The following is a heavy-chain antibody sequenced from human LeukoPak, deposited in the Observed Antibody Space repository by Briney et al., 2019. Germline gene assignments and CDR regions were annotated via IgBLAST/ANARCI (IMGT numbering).Heavy chain of an antibody. CDR2: IRSKAYGGTT. Sequence: VQPGRSLRLSCTASGFTFGDYAMSWVRQAPGKGLEWVGFIRSKAYGGTTEYAASVKGRFTVSRDDSKNSLFLQMDSLKTEDTAVYYCVRGQNSFDIWGHGTMVTVSS. D-gene: IGHD2/OR15-2a*01. J-gene: IGHJ3*02. V-gene: IGHV3-49*04. CDR3: VRGQNSFDI. CDR1: GFTFGDYA.